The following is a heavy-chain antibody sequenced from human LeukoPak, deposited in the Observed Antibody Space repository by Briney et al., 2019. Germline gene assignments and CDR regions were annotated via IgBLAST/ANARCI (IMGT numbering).Heavy chain of an antibody. Sequence: SETLSLTCTVSGGSISSYYWNWIRQPAGKGLEWIGRIYSSGSTNYNPSLKSRVTMSVDTSRNQFSLKLSSVTAADTAVYYCARGGLENGYHSNDGFDIWGQGTMVTVSS. CDR3: ARGGLENGYHSNDGFDI. CDR2: IYSSGST. V-gene: IGHV4-4*07. D-gene: IGHD3-22*01. CDR1: GGSISSYY. J-gene: IGHJ3*02.